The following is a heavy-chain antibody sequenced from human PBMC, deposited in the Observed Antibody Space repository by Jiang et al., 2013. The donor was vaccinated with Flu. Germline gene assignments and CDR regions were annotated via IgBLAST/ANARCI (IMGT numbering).Heavy chain of an antibody. J-gene: IGHJ4*02. CDR1: GYTFSSYG. Sequence: GAEVKKPGASVKVSCKASGYTFSSYGFTWVRQAPGQGLEWMGWISAYNGDTNYAQKLQGRVSMTTDTSTSTAYMELRSLRSDDTAVYYCARDRVEYGANVGGYWGQGTLVTVSS. CDR3: ARDRVEYGANVGGY. D-gene: IGHD4-17*01. V-gene: IGHV1-18*01. CDR2: ISAYNGDT.